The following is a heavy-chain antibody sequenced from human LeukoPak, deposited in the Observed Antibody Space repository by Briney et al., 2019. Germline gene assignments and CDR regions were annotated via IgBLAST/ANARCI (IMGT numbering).Heavy chain of an antibody. J-gene: IGHJ4*02. CDR1: VGSVSGYY. V-gene: IGHV4-59*02. Sequence: SETLSLTCTVSVGSVSGYYWSWIRQPPGKGLEWIGYIHYSGSTNYNPSLKSRVTISVDTSKNQFSLKLSSVTAADTAIYYCARGGSKQWLVDDSWGQGTLVTVSS. CDR3: ARGGSKQWLVDDS. CDR2: IHYSGST. D-gene: IGHD6-19*01.